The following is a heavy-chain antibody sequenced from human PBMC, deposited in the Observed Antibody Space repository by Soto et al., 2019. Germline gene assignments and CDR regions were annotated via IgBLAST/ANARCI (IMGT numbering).Heavy chain of an antibody. Sequence: TGGSLRLSCAAPWFTVSSNYMSWVPPAPGKGVEGGSVIYSGGSTYYADSVKGRFTISRDNSKNTLYLQMNSLRAEDTAVYYCARDNYDFWSGYYTLTRTENWFDPWGQGTLVTVSS. J-gene: IGHJ5*02. CDR2: IYSGGST. CDR1: WFTVSSNY. CDR3: ARDNYDFWSGYYTLTRTENWFDP. V-gene: IGHV3-66*01. D-gene: IGHD3-3*01.